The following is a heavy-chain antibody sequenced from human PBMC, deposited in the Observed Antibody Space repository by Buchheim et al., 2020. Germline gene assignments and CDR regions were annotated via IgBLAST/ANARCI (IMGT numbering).Heavy chain of an antibody. J-gene: IGHJ4*02. CDR3: AKSHSSDWYSFDY. Sequence: EVQLVESGGGLVQPGGSLRLSCAASGFTFSHYWMNWVRQAPGKGLEWVANIKRDGSEKYYVDSVKGRFSISRDNAKNSLYLQMNSLRAEDTAVYYCAKSHSSDWYSFDYWGQGTL. D-gene: IGHD6-19*01. CDR1: GFTFSHYW. CDR2: IKRDGSEK. V-gene: IGHV3-7*01.